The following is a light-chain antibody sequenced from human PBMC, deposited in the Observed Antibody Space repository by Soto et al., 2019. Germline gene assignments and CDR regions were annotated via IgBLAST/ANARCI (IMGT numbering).Light chain of an antibody. CDR1: SSDVGGYNY. J-gene: IGLJ1*01. CDR3: SSYTTSNTRQIV. CDR2: DVS. V-gene: IGLV2-14*03. Sequence: QSVLTQPASVSGSPGQSITISCTGTSSDVGGYNYVSWYQHHPGKAHKLIIYDVSNRPSGVSNRFSGSKSGNTASLTISGLQLKDEADYYCSSYTTSNTRQIVFGTGTKVTVL.